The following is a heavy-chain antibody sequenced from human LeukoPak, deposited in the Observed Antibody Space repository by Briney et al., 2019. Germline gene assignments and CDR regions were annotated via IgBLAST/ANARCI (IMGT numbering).Heavy chain of an antibody. Sequence: GRSLKLSCAASGFTFSIYAMHWVRQAPGKGLEWVAVIWYDGSNKYYADSVKGRFTISRDNSKNTLYLQMNSLRAEDTAVYYCAKDDGGSSTSLDYWGQGTLVTVSS. CDR1: GFTFSIYA. V-gene: IGHV3-33*03. D-gene: IGHD1-26*01. CDR2: IWYDGSNK. CDR3: AKDDGGSSTSLDY. J-gene: IGHJ4*02.